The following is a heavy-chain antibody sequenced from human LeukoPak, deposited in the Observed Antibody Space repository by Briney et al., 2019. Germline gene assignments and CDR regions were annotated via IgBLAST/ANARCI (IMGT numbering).Heavy chain of an antibody. Sequence: GGSLRLSCAASGFTFSDYYMSWIRQAPGKGLEWVSYISSSGNMIYYADSVKGRFTISRDNAKNSLYLQMNGLRADDTATYYCARGATDTTRWFDPWGQGTLVTVSS. J-gene: IGHJ5*02. D-gene: IGHD1-7*01. CDR2: ISSSGNMI. V-gene: IGHV3-11*04. CDR1: GFTFSDYY. CDR3: ARGATDTTRWFDP.